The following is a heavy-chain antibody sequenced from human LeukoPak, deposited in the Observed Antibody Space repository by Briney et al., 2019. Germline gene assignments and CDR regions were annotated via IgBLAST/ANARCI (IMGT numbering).Heavy chain of an antibody. CDR2: IKEDGSKK. CDR3: DIYTPTRDSFEP. D-gene: IGHD2-2*02. J-gene: IGHJ5*02. V-gene: IGHV3-7*02. Sequence: VPESLKKKLEWVANIKEDGSKKYYVDSVKGRFTISRDNANNSLYLQMESLRAEDTAVYYCDIYTPTRDSFEPWGQGSLVTVCS.